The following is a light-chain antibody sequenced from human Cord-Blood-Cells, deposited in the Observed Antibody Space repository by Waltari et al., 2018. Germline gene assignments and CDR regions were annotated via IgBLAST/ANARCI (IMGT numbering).Light chain of an antibody. J-gene: IGKJ4*01. CDR1: QDISNY. CDR2: DAS. CDR3: QQYDNLALT. Sequence: DTQITESPSSLSASLGGRVTITCQARQDISNYLNWYQQKPGKAPKLLINDASKLETEVQARFSGSGSETDLTFTISSLQPEDIATYYCQQYDNLALTCGGGTKVEIK. V-gene: IGKV1-33*01.